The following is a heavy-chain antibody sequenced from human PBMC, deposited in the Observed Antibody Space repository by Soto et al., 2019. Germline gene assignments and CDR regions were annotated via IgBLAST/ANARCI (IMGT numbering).Heavy chain of an antibody. CDR3: ARERYCSGGSCYQRNYFDY. CDR1: GYTFTGYY. CDR2: INPNSGGT. Sequence: EASVKVSCKASGYTFTGYYMHWVRQAPGQGLEWMGWINPNSGGTNYAQKFQGWVTMTRDTSISTAYMELSRLRSDDTAVYYCARERYCSGGSCYQRNYFDYWGQGTLVTVSS. V-gene: IGHV1-2*04. J-gene: IGHJ4*02. D-gene: IGHD2-15*01.